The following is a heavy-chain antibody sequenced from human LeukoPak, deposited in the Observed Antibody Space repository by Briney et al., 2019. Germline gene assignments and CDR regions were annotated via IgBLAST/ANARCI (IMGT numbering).Heavy chain of an antibody. CDR3: TTGMYSWNDVGH. CDR1: GFTFTNAW. V-gene: IGHV3-15*01. D-gene: IGHD1-1*01. J-gene: IGHJ4*02. CDR2: LKSKTDGGTT. Sequence: GGSLRLSCAASGFTFTNAWMSWVRQAPGKGLEWVGRLKSKTDGGTTDYAAPVKGRFTISRDDAKNTLYLQMNSLKTEDTAVYYCTTGMYSWNDVGHGGQGILVTVS.